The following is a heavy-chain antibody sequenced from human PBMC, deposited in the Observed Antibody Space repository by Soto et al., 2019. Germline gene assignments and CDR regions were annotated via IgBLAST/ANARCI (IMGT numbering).Heavy chain of an antibody. V-gene: IGHV4-59*08. D-gene: IGHD3-16*01. J-gene: IGHJ6*03. CDR1: GGSLSSDY. CDR3: ARHGGGHYYYYYMDV. CDR2: IYYSGST. Sequence: PSETLSLTCTVSGGSLSSDYWSWIRQPPGKGLEWIGYIYYSGSTNYNPSLKSRVTISVDTSKNQFSLRLSSVTAADTAVYYCARHGGGHYYYYYMDVWGKGTTVTVSS.